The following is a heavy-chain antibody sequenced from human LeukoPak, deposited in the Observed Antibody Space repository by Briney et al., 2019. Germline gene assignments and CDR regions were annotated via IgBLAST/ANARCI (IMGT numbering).Heavy chain of an antibody. V-gene: IGHV3-48*01. J-gene: IGHJ3*02. D-gene: IGHD5-18*01. CDR1: GFTFSSYS. CDR2: ISSSSSTI. CDR3: AMNTAMVRLADAFDI. Sequence: GGSLRLSCAASGFTFSSYSMNWVRQAPGEGLEWVSYISSSSSTIYYADSVKGRFTISRDNAKNSLYLQMNSLRAEDTAVYYCAMNTAMVRLADAFDIWGQGTMVTVSS.